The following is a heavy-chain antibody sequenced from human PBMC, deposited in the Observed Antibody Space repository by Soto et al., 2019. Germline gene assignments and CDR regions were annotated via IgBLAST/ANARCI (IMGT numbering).Heavy chain of an antibody. CDR2: INHSGST. Sequence: SETLSLTCAVYGGSFSGYYWSWIRQPPGKGLEWIGEINHSGSTNYNPSLKSRVTISVDTSKNQFSLKLSSVTAADTAVYYCARGSGTVFLRNKPFDYWGQGTLVTVSS. J-gene: IGHJ4*02. V-gene: IGHV4-34*01. D-gene: IGHD6-25*01. CDR3: ARGSGTVFLRNKPFDY. CDR1: GGSFSGYY.